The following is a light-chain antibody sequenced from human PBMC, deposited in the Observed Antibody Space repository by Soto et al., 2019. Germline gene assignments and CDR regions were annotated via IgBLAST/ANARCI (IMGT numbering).Light chain of an antibody. J-gene: IGKJ1*01. CDR1: QSVSSY. V-gene: IGKV3-15*01. CDR2: GAS. CDR3: QQYSDWPQT. Sequence: EIVMTQSPATLSVSPGERATLSCRTSQSVSSYLAWYQQKPGQAPRLLIYGASSRDTGIPGRFSGSGSGTAFVLTISSLQSEDFAVYYCQQYSDWPQTFGQGTKVDIK.